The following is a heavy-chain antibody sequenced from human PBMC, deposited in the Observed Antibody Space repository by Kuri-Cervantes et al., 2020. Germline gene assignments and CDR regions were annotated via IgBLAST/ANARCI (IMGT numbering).Heavy chain of an antibody. Sequence: SETLSLTCAVYGGSFSGYYWSWIRQPPGKGLEWIGEINHSGSTNYNPSLKSRVTISVDTSKNQFSLKLSSVTAADTAVYYCARAYDDSGYRMRYFQHWGQGTLVTVSS. D-gene: IGHD3-22*01. J-gene: IGHJ1*01. V-gene: IGHV4-34*01. CDR1: GGSFSGYY. CDR2: INHSGST. CDR3: ARAYDDSGYRMRYFQH.